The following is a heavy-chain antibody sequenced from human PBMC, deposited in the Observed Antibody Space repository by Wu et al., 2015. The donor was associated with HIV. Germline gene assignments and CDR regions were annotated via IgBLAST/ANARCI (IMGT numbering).Heavy chain of an antibody. CDR2: ISAYNGNT. CDR1: GYTFTSYG. CDR3: ARLQQQLVPYYYYGMDV. D-gene: IGHD6-13*01. J-gene: IGHJ6*02. Sequence: QVQLVQSGAEVKKPGASVKVSCKASGYTFTSYGISWVRQAPGQGLEWMGWISAYNGNTNYAQKLQGRVTMTTDTSTSTAYMELRSLRSDDTAVYYCARLQQQLVPYYYYGMDVWGQGTTVTVSS. V-gene: IGHV1-18*01.